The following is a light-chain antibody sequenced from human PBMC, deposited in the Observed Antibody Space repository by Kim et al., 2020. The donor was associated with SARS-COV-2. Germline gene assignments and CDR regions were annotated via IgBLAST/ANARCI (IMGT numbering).Light chain of an antibody. CDR3: QHYYGNSHR. Sequence: DIVVTQSPYSLAVSLCERATINCRSSQSVFYNSNNKNYLAWFQHKVGQPPKLLIYWASTRESGVPDRFSGSGSGTDFTLTISSLQAEDVAVYYCQHYYGNSHRFGQGTKVDIK. V-gene: IGKV4-1*01. CDR2: WAS. CDR1: QSVFYNSNNKNY. J-gene: IGKJ1*01.